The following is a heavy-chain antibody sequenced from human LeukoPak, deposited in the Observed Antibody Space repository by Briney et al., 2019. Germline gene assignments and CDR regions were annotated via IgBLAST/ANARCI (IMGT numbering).Heavy chain of an antibody. CDR3: ARVGYYYDSSGYYLDAFDI. CDR2: IYYSGST. D-gene: IGHD3-22*01. J-gene: IGHJ3*02. V-gene: IGHV4-59*01. Sequence: SETLSLTCTVSGGSISSYHWSWIRQPPGKGLEWIGYIYYSGSTNYNPSLKSRVTISVDTSKNQFSLKLSSVTAADTAVYYCARVGYYYDSSGYYLDAFDIWGQGTMVTVSS. CDR1: GGSISSYH.